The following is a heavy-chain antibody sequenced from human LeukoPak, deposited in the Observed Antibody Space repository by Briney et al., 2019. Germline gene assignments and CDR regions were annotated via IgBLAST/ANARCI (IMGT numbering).Heavy chain of an antibody. CDR3: ARGRRVNRSMVRGVIEWFDP. CDR1: GYTFTSYG. Sequence: ASVKVSCKASGYTFTSYGISWVRQAPGQGLEWMGWISAYNGNTNYAQKLQGRVTMTTDTSTSTAYMELSSLRSEDTAVYYCARGRRVNRSMVRGVIEWFDPWGQGTLVTVSS. V-gene: IGHV1-18*01. D-gene: IGHD3-10*01. J-gene: IGHJ5*02. CDR2: ISAYNGNT.